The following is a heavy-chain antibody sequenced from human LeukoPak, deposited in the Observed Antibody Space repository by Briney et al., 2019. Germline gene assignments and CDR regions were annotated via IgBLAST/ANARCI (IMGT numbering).Heavy chain of an antibody. Sequence: ASVKVSCKASGYTFTGYYMHWVRQAPGQGLEWMGWINPNSGGTNYAQTLQGRVTMTRDTFISIVYMELSGLRTDDTAVYYCARVLRYDDSSGYYAYWGQGTLVTVSS. CDR2: INPNSGGT. CDR3: ARVLRYDDSSGYYAY. J-gene: IGHJ4*02. V-gene: IGHV1-2*02. CDR1: GYTFTGYY. D-gene: IGHD3-22*01.